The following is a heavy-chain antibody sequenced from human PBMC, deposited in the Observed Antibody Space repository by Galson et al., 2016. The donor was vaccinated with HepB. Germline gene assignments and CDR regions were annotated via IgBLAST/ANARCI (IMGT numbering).Heavy chain of an antibody. Sequence: SLRLSCAASGLTISDYWMHWVRQAPGKGLVWVSRIRGDGTFKTYADSVKGRFTISRDNARNTLYLQMDSLRVEDTAVYYCTRSDYGDYWGRGTMVTVAS. CDR3: TRSDYGDY. D-gene: IGHD4-17*01. CDR2: IRGDGTFK. J-gene: IGHJ4*03. V-gene: IGHV3-74*03. CDR1: GLTISDYW.